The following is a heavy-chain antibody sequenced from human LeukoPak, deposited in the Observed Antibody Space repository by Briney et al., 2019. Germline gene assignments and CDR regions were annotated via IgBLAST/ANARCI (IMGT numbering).Heavy chain of an antibody. D-gene: IGHD4-17*01. J-gene: IGHJ5*02. V-gene: IGHV3-48*01. CDR2: ISSSSSTI. CDR3: ARDLFRDYGDYYNWFDP. Sequence: PGGSLRLSCAASGFTFSSYSMNWVRQAPGKGLEWVSYISSSSSTIYYADSVKGRFTISRDNAKNSLHLQMNSLRGEDTAVYYCARDLFRDYGDYYNWFDPWGQGTLVTVSS. CDR1: GFTFSSYS.